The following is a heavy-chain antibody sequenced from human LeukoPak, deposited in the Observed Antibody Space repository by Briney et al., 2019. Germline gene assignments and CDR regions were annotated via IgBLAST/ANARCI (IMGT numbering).Heavy chain of an antibody. CDR2: ISYDGPNK. J-gene: IGHJ3*02. D-gene: IGHD6-13*01. V-gene: IGHV3-30*03. CDR1: GFTSSSYG. CDR3: ASQLGDASDI. Sequence: GGSLRLSCAASGFTSSSYGMHWVRQAPGKGLEWVAIISYDGPNKYYADSVKGRFTISRDNSKKTLYLQMNSLRAEDTAVYYCASQLGDASDIWGQGTMVTVSS.